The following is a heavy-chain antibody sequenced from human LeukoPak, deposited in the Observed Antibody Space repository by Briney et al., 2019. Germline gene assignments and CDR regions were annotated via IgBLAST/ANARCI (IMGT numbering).Heavy chain of an antibody. V-gene: IGHV4-39*01. CDR3: QSRFLEWLLDY. J-gene: IGHJ4*02. CDR2: IYDSGST. CDR1: GGSISSNNYF. Sequence: PSETLALTCTVSGGSISSNNYFWGWIRQPLGKGLEWIGSIYDSGSTYYNPSLNSRVTISEDTSKNQFSLKLNSVTAADTAMYYCQSRFLEWLLDYWGQGTLVTVSS. D-gene: IGHD3-3*01.